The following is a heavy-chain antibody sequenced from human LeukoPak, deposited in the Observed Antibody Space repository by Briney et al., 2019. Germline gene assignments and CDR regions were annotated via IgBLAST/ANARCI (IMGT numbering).Heavy chain of an antibody. D-gene: IGHD3-22*01. CDR2: IYPCDSDT. CDR3: ARRNYYDSSAYYLDY. J-gene: IGHJ4*02. V-gene: IGHV5-51*01. CDR1: GYSFTNYW. Sequence: GESLKISCKGSGYSFTNYWIGWVRQMPGKGLEWMGIIYPCDSDTTYSPSFQGQVTISADKSINTAYLQWSSEKASGTAMYYCARRNYYDSSAYYLDYWGQGTLVTVSS.